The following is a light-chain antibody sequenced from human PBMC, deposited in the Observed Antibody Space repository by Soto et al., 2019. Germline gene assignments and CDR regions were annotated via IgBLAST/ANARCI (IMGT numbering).Light chain of an antibody. V-gene: IGKV1-5*03. CDR1: QTISSW. Sequence: DIQMTQSPSTLSGSVGDRVTITCRASQTISSWLAWYQQKPGKAPKLLMYKASTLKSGVPSRFRGIRSGTEFTLTISRLQPDDFETYYCQHYNSYSEAFGQGTKVDI. CDR2: KAS. CDR3: QHYNSYSEA. J-gene: IGKJ1*01.